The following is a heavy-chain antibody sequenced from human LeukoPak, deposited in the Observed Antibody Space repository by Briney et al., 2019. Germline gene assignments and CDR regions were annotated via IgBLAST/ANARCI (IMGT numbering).Heavy chain of an antibody. Sequence: GGSLRLSCAASGFTFSSYSMNWVRQAPGKGLEWVSSISSSSSYIYYADSVRGRFTISRDNAKNSLYLQMNSLRAEDTAVYYCARDNSDEHDSHDAFDIWGQGTMVTVSS. CDR1: GFTFSSYS. D-gene: IGHD1-20*01. V-gene: IGHV3-21*01. CDR2: ISSSSSYI. CDR3: ARDNSDEHDSHDAFDI. J-gene: IGHJ3*02.